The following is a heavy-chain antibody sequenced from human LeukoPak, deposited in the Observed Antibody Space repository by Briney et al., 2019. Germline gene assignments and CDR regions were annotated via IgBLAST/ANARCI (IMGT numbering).Heavy chain of an antibody. CDR2: IYASGST. Sequence: SETLCLTCTVSGGSISSGKEYWSWIRQPAGKGLEWIGRIYASGSTNYSPSLKSRLTISVDTSKNQFSLKLTSVTAADTAVYYCARDLDNNSRPGWFDPWGQGTLVTVSS. CDR1: GGSISSGKEY. V-gene: IGHV4-61*02. D-gene: IGHD1/OR15-1a*01. CDR3: ARDLDNNSRPGWFDP. J-gene: IGHJ5*02.